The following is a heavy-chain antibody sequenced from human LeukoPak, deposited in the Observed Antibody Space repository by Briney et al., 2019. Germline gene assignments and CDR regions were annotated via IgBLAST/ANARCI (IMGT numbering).Heavy chain of an antibody. Sequence: GESLRISCMGSGYSFTSYWISWVRQMPGKGLEWMGRIDPSDSYTNYSPSFQGRVTISADKSISTAYLQWSSLTASDTAMYYCARGVWVAAAGNWFDPWGQGTLVTVSS. J-gene: IGHJ5*02. D-gene: IGHD6-13*01. CDR2: IDPSDSYT. CDR3: ARGVWVAAAGNWFDP. CDR1: GYSFTSYW. V-gene: IGHV5-10-1*01.